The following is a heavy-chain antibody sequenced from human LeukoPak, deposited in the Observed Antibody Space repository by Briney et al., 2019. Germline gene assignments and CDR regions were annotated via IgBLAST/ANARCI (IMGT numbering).Heavy chain of an antibody. J-gene: IGHJ4*02. V-gene: IGHV3-43D*04. Sequence: TGGSLRLSCAASGFTFDDYAMHWVRQAPGKGLEWVSLISWDGGATYYADSVKGRFTISRDNSKSSLYLQLNSLRSEDTALYYCAKGHCSGGSCYVLDSWGQGTLVTVPS. CDR3: AKGHCSGGSCYVLDS. CDR2: ISWDGGAT. CDR1: GFTFDDYA. D-gene: IGHD2-15*01.